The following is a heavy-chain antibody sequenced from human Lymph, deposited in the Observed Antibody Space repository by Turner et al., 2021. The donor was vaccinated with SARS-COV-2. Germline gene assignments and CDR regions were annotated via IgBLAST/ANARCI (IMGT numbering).Heavy chain of an antibody. CDR3: ARGFDY. V-gene: IGHV4-59*08. J-gene: IGHJ4*02. CDR2: IYDSGST. Sequence: QVQLQESGPGLVTPSETLSLTCTVSGGSISSYYWSWIRQTPGMGLEWIGYIYDSGSTNYNPTLKSRVTISVDTSKNQFSLRLSAVTAADTAVYYCARGFDYWGQGTLVTVSS. CDR1: GGSISSYY.